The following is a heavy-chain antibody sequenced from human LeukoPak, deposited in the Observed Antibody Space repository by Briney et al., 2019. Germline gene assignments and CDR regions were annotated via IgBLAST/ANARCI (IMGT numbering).Heavy chain of an antibody. J-gene: IGHJ5*02. Sequence: PSGTLSLTCTVSGGSISSYYWSWIRQPPGKGLEWIGYIYYSGSTNYNPSLKSRVTISVDTSKNQFSLKLSSVTAADTAVYYCARAKRVRGWFDPWGQGTLVTVSS. CDR3: ARAKRVRGWFDP. D-gene: IGHD1-1*01. CDR2: IYYSGST. CDR1: GGSISSYY. V-gene: IGHV4-59*01.